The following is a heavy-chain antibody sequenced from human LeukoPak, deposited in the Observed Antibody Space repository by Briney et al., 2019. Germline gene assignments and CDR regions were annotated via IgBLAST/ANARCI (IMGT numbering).Heavy chain of an antibody. J-gene: IGHJ4*02. CDR1: GSTFSSYW. CDR2: INSDGSST. Sequence: GGSLRLSCAASGSTFSSYWMHWVRQAPGKGLVWVSRINSDGSSTSYADSVKGRFTISRDNAKNTLYLQMNSLRAEDTAVYYCARALRNWNGFDYWGQGTLVTVSS. V-gene: IGHV3-74*01. D-gene: IGHD1-1*01. CDR3: ARALRNWNGFDY.